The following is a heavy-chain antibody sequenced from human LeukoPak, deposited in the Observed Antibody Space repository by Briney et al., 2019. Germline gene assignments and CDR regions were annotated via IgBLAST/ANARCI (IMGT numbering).Heavy chain of an antibody. D-gene: IGHD2-8*01. V-gene: IGHV1-24*01. Sequence: ASVKVSCKVSGYTLTDLSLHWVRQAPGKGLEWMGGFDPEDGETNYAQKFQGRVTMTEDTSTDTAYMELSSLRSEDTAVYYCATFVGVWKGMNVWGQGTPVTVSS. CDR3: ATFVGVWKGMNV. CDR2: FDPEDGET. J-gene: IGHJ6*02. CDR1: GYTLTDLS.